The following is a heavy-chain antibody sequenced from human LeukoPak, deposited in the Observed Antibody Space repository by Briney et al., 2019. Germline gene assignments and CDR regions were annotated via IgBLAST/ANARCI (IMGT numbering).Heavy chain of an antibody. CDR1: GGTFSSYT. CDR3: ASGTTVSSSAAASFDY. Sequence: SVKVSCKASGGTFSSYTISGVRQAPGQGLEWMGRIIPILGIANYAQKFQGRVTITADKSTSTAYMELSSLRSEDTAVYYCASGTTVSSSAAASFDYWGQGTLVTVSS. V-gene: IGHV1-69*02. CDR2: IIPILGIA. D-gene: IGHD6-13*01. J-gene: IGHJ4*02.